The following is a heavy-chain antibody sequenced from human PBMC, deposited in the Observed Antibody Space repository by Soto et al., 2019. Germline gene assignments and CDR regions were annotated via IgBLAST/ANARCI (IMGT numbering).Heavy chain of an antibody. D-gene: IGHD6-6*01. CDR3: ARGGGAARSGNYFDY. J-gene: IGHJ4*02. CDR1: GYTFTSYY. Sequence: QVQLVQSGAEVKKPGASVKVSCKASGYTFTSYYMHWVRQAPGQGLEWMGIINPSGGSTSYAQKFQGRVTMTRDTSTSTVYMGLSSLRSEDTAVYYCARGGGAARSGNYFDYWGQGTLVTVSS. V-gene: IGHV1-46*01. CDR2: INPSGGST.